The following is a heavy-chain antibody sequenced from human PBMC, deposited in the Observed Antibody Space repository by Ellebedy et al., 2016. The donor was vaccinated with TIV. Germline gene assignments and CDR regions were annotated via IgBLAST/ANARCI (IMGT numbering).Heavy chain of an antibody. CDR3: ARTRKSYNWNYVVWFDP. CDR1: GFTFSSYS. D-gene: IGHD1-7*01. V-gene: IGHV4-34*01. J-gene: IGHJ5*02. Sequence: GSLRLSCAASGFTFSSYSMNWVRQPPGKGLEWIGEINHSGSTNYNPSLKSRVTISVDTSKNQFSLKLSSVTAADTAVYYCARTRKSYNWNYVVWFDPWGQGTLVTVSS. CDR2: INHSGST.